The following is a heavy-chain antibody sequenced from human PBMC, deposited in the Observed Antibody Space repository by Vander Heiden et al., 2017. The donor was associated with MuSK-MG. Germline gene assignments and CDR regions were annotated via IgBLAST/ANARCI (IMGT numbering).Heavy chain of an antibody. J-gene: IGHJ4*02. Sequence: QVQLVQSGAEVKHPGASLNVSRKVSVSTLTDLSMHWVRQAPGKGLEWMGGFDPEDGETIYAQKFHGRVTMTEDTSTDTAYMELSSLRSEDTAVYYCATDLITFGGVIAPLAYWGQGTLVTVSA. D-gene: IGHD3-16*02. CDR3: ATDLITFGGVIAPLAY. CDR2: FDPEDGET. V-gene: IGHV1-24*01. CDR1: VSTLTDLS.